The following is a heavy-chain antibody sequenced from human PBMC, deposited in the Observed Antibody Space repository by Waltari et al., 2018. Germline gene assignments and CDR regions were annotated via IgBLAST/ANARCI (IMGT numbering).Heavy chain of an antibody. Sequence: QVQLVESGGGVVQPGGSLRLSCAASGFTFSSYGMHWVRQAPGKGLEWVAFIRYDGSNKDYADSWKGRFTISRDNSKNTLYLQMNSLRAEDTAMYYCARPPGFPHSYYFDYWGQGTLVTVSS. CDR2: IRYDGSNK. CDR1: GFTFSSYG. V-gene: IGHV3-30*02. CDR3: ARPPGFPHSYYFDY. D-gene: IGHD2-15*01. J-gene: IGHJ4*02.